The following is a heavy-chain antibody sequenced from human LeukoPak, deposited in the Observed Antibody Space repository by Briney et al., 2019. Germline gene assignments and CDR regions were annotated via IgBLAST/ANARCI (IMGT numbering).Heavy chain of an antibody. CDR1: GGSFSGYY. Sequence: PSETLSLTCAVYGGSFSGYYWSWIRQPPGKGLEWIGEINHSGSTNYNPSLKSRVTISVDTSKNQFSLKLSSVTAADTAVYYCARSLRGSGYYFRWGQGTLVTVSS. V-gene: IGHV4-34*01. CDR2: INHSGST. D-gene: IGHD3-22*01. CDR3: ARSLRGSGYYFR. J-gene: IGHJ4*02.